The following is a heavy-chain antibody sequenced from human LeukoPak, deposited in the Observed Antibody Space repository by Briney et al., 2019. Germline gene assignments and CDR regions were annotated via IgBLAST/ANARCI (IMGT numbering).Heavy chain of an antibody. Sequence: GASVKVSCKASGYTFTGYYMHWVRQAPGQGLEWMGWINPNSGGTNYAQKFQGRVTMTRDTSISTAYMELSRLRSDDTAVYYCARVYSSSWNTATNIIDYWGQGTLVTVSS. CDR2: INPNSGGT. D-gene: IGHD6-13*01. CDR1: GYTFTGYY. V-gene: IGHV1-2*02. J-gene: IGHJ4*02. CDR3: ARVYSSSWNTATNIIDY.